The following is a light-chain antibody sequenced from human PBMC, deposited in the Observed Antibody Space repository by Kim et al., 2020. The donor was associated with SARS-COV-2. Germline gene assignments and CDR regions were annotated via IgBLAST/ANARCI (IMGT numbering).Light chain of an antibody. CDR1: SSNVGSNF. CDR3: AARDDSLNGWV. CDR2: RNN. J-gene: IGLJ3*02. V-gene: IGLV1-47*01. Sequence: QSVLTQPPSASGTPGQRVTISCSGSSSNVGSNFVYWYQQLPRTAPKLLMYRNNLRPAGVPDRFSGSKSGTSASLAISGLRSEDEADYYCAARDDSLNGWVFGGGTQLTVL.